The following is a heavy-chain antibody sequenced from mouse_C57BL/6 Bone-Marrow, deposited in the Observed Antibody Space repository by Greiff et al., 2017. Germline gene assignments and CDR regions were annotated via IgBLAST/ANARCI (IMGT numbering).Heavy chain of an antibody. V-gene: IGHV1-82*01. CDR1: GYAFSSSW. CDR3: AMIYYGPWYFDV. CDR2: IYPGDGDT. Sequence: QVQLQQPGPELVKPGASVKISCKASGYAFSSSWMNWVKQRPGKGLEWIGRIYPGDGDTNYNGKFKGKATLTADKSSSTAYMQLSSLTSEDSAVYFCAMIYYGPWYFDVWGTGTTVTVSS. D-gene: IGHD2-1*01. J-gene: IGHJ1*03.